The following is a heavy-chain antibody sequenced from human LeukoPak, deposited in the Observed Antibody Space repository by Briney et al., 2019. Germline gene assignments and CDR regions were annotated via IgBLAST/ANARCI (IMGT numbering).Heavy chain of an antibody. D-gene: IGHD3-22*01. Sequence: GASVKVSCKASGYTFTSYAMNWVRQAPGQGLEWMGWINTNTGNPTYAQGFTGRFVFSLDTSVSTAYLQISSLKAEDTAVYYCARLYYYDSSGYYSQTRYDAFDIWGQGTMVTVSS. V-gene: IGHV7-4-1*02. CDR2: INTNTGNP. CDR1: GYTFTSYA. J-gene: IGHJ3*02. CDR3: ARLYYYDSSGYYSQTRYDAFDI.